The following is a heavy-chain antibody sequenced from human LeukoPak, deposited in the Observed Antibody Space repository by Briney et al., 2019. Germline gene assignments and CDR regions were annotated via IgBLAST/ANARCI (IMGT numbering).Heavy chain of an antibody. CDR1: GFTFNSYT. J-gene: IGHJ4*02. CDR3: AKNRGGSGYSDSDY. Sequence: GESLRLSCTASGFTFNSYTMSWVRQAPGRGMEWISAIVGRGDVTDHADSVKGRFTVSRDNSRNTLYLQMNSLRVEDTAVYYCAKNRGGSGYSDSDYWGQGTLVTVSS. V-gene: IGHV3-23*01. D-gene: IGHD2-15*01. CDR2: IVGRGDVT.